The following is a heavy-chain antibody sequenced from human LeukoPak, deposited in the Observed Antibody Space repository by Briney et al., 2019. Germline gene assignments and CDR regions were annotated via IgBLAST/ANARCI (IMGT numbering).Heavy chain of an antibody. D-gene: IGHD1-1*01. CDR3: ARDVSRGTSYFDY. CDR2: INWNGGST. Sequence: PGGSLRLSCIASGFTFDDHGMSWVRQVPGKGLEWVSNINWNGGSTGYVDSVKGRFTISRDNGKNSLYLQMHSLRVEDTAFYYCARDVSRGTSYFDYWGQGIMVNVSS. J-gene: IGHJ4*02. CDR1: GFTFDDHG. V-gene: IGHV3-20*04.